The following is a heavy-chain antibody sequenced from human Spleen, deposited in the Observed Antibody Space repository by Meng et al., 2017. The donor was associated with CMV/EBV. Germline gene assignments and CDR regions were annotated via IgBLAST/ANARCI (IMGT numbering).Heavy chain of an antibody. D-gene: IGHD1-26*01. V-gene: IGHV1-69*12. CDR1: GGTFSSYA. CDR3: AREIGSYPGP. CDR2: IIPIFGTA. Sequence: QVQVGHDGDEVKKPGSSVKVSCKASGGTFSSYAISWVRQAPGQVLEWMGGIIPIFGTANYAQKFQGRVTITADESTSTAYMELSSLRSEDTAVYYCAREIGSYPGPWGQGTLVTVSS. J-gene: IGHJ5*02.